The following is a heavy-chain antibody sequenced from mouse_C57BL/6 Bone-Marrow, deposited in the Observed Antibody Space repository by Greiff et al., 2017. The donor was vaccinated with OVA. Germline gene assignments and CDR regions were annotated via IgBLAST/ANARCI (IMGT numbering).Heavy chain of an antibody. J-gene: IGHJ4*01. V-gene: IGHV1-64*01. D-gene: IGHD2-3*01. CDR2: IHPNSGST. CDR1: GYTFTSYW. Sequence: QVQLQQPGAELVKPGASVKLSCKASGYTFTSYWMHWVKQRPGQGLEWIGMIHPNSGSTNYNEKFKSKATLTVDKSSSTAYMQLCSLTSEDSAVYYCARVGGYYSGYAMDYWGQGTSVTVSS. CDR3: ARVGGYYSGYAMDY.